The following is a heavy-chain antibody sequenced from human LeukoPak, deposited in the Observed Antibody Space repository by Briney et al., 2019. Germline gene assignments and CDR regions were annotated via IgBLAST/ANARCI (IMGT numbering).Heavy chain of an antibody. J-gene: IGHJ4*02. CDR1: GFTVSSNY. V-gene: IGHV3-53*01. CDR3: ASVSDYGGNSWFGTDY. D-gene: IGHD4-23*01. CDR2: IYSGGST. Sequence: GGSLRLSCAASGFTVSSNYMSWVRQAPGKGLEWVSVIYSGGSTYYADSVKGRFTISRDNSKNTLYLQMNSLRAEDTAVYYCASVSDYGGNSWFGTDYWGQGTLVTVSS.